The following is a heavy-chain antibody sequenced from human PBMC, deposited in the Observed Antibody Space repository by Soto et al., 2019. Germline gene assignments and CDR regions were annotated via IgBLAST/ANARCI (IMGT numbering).Heavy chain of an antibody. V-gene: IGHV1-2*02. Sequence: GASVKVSCKTSGHAFTGDYLHWVRQAPGQGLEWMGWINPNSGATKFAQKFQGRVTMTWDTSISTAYMELSSLRSDDTAVYYCAKGIGPFDFWGQGTMVTVSS. D-gene: IGHD2-21*01. CDR2: INPNSGAT. CDR1: GHAFTGDY. J-gene: IGHJ3*01. CDR3: AKGIGPFDF.